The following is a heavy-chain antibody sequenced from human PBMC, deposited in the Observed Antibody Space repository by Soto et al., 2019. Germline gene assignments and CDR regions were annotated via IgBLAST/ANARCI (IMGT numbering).Heavy chain of an antibody. CDR2: ISYDGSNK. CDR1: GFTFSSYA. J-gene: IGHJ5*02. Sequence: QVQLVESGGGVVQPGRSLRLSCAASGFTFSSYAMHWVRQAPGKGLEWVAVISYDGSNKYYADSVKGRFTISRDNSKNTLYLQMNSLRAEDTAVYYCARDPMTGYYGWFDPWGQGTPVTVSS. V-gene: IGHV3-30-3*01. CDR3: ARDPMTGYYGWFDP. D-gene: IGHD3-9*01.